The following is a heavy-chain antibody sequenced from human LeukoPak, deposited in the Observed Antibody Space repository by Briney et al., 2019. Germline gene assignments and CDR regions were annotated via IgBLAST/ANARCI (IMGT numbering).Heavy chain of an antibody. CDR1: GGSFSGYY. V-gene: IGHV4-34*01. D-gene: IGHD3-9*01. CDR2: INHIGST. Sequence: SETLSLTCAVYGGSFSGYYWSWIRQPPGKGLEWIGEINHIGSTNYNPSLKSRVAISVDTSKNQFSLKLSSVTAADTAVYYCARGRVPIDILTGRYYYYYGMDVWGQGTTVTVSS. J-gene: IGHJ6*02. CDR3: ARGRVPIDILTGRYYYYYGMDV.